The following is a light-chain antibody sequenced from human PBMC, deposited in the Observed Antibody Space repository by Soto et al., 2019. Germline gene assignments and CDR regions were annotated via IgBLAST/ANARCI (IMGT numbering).Light chain of an antibody. V-gene: IGKV4-1*01. CDR3: QQYYSIPYT. CDR1: QSVLYSSNNKNY. J-gene: IGKJ2*01. Sequence: DIVMTQSPDSLAVSLGERATINCKSSQSVLYSSNNKNYLAWYQQKPGQPPKLLIYWASSRESGVPDRFSGSGSGTDFTLTTSSLQAEDVAVYYCQQYYSIPYTFGLGTKLEIK. CDR2: WAS.